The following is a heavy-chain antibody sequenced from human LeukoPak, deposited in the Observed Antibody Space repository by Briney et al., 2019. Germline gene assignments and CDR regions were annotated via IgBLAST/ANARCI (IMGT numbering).Heavy chain of an antibody. CDR2: IYPGDSDT. CDR3: ARRATGTGNAFDI. Sequence: GESLKISCKGSGYIFTSYWIGWVRQLPGKGLEWRGIIYPGDSDTTYSPSFQGLVTISADTSISTAYLQWSRLKASDTAMYYCARRATGTGNAFDIWGQGTMVTVSS. V-gene: IGHV5-51*01. D-gene: IGHD1-7*01. J-gene: IGHJ3*02. CDR1: GYIFTSYW.